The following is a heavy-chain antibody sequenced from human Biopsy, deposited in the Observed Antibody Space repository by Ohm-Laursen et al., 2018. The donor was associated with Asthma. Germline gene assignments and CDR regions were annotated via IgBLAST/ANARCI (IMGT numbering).Heavy chain of an antibody. CDR1: GYTFNSAG. D-gene: IGHD3-10*01. CDR2: ISVYNGNT. Sequence: ASVKVSCKTSGYTFNSAGITWVRQAPGQGLEWMGWISVYNGNTKVAQKLQDRVTMITDTSTSTAYTELKSLRSDDTAVYFCARAVDYSHYYGIDVWGQGTTVTIS. J-gene: IGHJ6*02. CDR3: ARAVDYSHYYGIDV. V-gene: IGHV1-18*01.